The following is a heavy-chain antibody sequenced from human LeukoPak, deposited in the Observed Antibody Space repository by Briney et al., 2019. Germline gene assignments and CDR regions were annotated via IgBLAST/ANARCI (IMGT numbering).Heavy chain of an antibody. V-gene: IGHV4-31*03. CDR1: GGSISSGGYY. CDR2: IHSSGST. D-gene: IGHD3-22*01. CDR3: ARGGDYYDSSGYCDY. J-gene: IGHJ4*02. Sequence: SETLSLTCTVSGGSISSGGYYWSWIRQHPGKGLEWIGYIHSSGSTYYKPSLKSRLTISVDTSKNQFSLKLSSVTAADTAVYYCARGGDYYDSSGYCDYWGQGTLVTVSS.